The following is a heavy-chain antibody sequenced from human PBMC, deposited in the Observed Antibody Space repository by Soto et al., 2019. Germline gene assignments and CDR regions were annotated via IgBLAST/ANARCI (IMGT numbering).Heavy chain of an antibody. CDR1: GDSFTNSW. V-gene: IGHV5-10-1*01. J-gene: IGHJ6*02. Sequence: PGESLKISCKGFGDSFTNSWISWVRQMPGKGPEWIGRIDTSDSYTSYSPSLKGHVTISADKSISTAYLQWSSLRASDTAMYYCARDRGWKPRHYYYGMDVWGQGNTVTVSS. CDR2: IDTSDSYT. CDR3: ARDRGWKPRHYYYGMDV. D-gene: IGHD1-1*01.